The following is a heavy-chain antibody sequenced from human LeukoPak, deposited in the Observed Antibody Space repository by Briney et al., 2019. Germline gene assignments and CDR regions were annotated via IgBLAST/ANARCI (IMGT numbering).Heavy chain of an antibody. D-gene: IGHD3/OR15-3a*01. Sequence: GGSLRLSCTASGFTLGGHDMHWVRQTTGDGLEWVAAVSAGHHAFYAGSVKGRFTVSREDAKNTLYLQMNSLRAEDTAVYYCARVPPPVDAYGMDVWGQGTTVTVSS. V-gene: IGHV3-13*01. CDR2: VSAGHHA. CDR3: ARVPPPVDAYGMDV. J-gene: IGHJ6*02. CDR1: GFTLGGHD.